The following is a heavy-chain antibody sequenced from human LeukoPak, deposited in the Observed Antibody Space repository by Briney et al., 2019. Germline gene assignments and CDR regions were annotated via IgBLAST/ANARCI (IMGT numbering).Heavy chain of an antibody. CDR1: GFTLSSYE. J-gene: IGHJ4*02. V-gene: IGHV3-48*03. CDR3: ARGQGAYSGYDYDY. CDR2: LSSSGSTI. D-gene: IGHD5-12*01. Sequence: GGSLRLSCAASGFTLSSYEMNWVRQAPGKGLEWVSYLSSSGSTIYYADSVKGRFTISRDNAKNSLYLQMNSLRAEDTAVYYCARGQGAYSGYDYDYWGQGTLVTVSS.